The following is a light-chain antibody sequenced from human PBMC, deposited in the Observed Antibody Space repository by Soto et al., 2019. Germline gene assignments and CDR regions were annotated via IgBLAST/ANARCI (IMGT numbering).Light chain of an antibody. J-gene: IGLJ3*02. Sequence: QTVVTQEPSLTVSPGGTVTLTCGSSTGAVTSGHYPYWFQQKPGQAPRTLIYDISNRHSWTPARFSGSLLGGKVALTLSGAQPEDEADYYCLLSYSGAQVFGGGTKVTVL. CDR3: LLSYSGAQV. CDR2: DIS. V-gene: IGLV7-46*01. CDR1: TGAVTSGHY.